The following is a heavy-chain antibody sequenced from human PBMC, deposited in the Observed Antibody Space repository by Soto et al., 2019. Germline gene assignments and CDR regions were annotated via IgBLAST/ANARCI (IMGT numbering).Heavy chain of an antibody. J-gene: IGHJ3*01. CDR1: GFTFSSYS. Sequence: EVQLVESGGGLVKPGGSLRLSCAASGFTFSSYSMNWVRQAPGKGLEWVSSISSGSDYIFYADSVKGPFTISRDNAKNSLFLQMNSLTAEYTAVYYCARSPVGDAFNVWGQGTVVTVSS. CDR2: ISSGSDYI. V-gene: IGHV3-21*01. CDR3: ARSPVGDAFNV.